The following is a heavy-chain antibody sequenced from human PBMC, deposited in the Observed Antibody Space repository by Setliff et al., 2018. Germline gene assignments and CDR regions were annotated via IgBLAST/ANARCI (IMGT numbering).Heavy chain of an antibody. CDR2: IYSGDRNT. J-gene: IGHJ4*02. CDR3: AKPQLELRWGFES. V-gene: IGHV3-23*03. CDR1: GFTFSPYA. D-gene: IGHD1-1*01. Sequence: GGSLRLSCAASGFTFSPYAMSRVRQAPGKGLEWVSTIYSGDRNTFYTDSVKGRFTIFRESSKNTLYLYMTSLRAEDTAVYYCAKPQLELRWGFESWGQGTLVTVSS.